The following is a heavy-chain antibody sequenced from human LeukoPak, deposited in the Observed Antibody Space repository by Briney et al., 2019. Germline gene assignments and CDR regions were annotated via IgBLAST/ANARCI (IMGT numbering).Heavy chain of an antibody. J-gene: IGHJ4*02. CDR2: IHSSGST. CDR1: GGSISDYY. Sequence: SETLSLTYTDSGGSISDYYWSSIPQPLGKGLEWIAYIHSSGSTSYNPSLKSRVTISVDTSKNQFSLKLASLTTADTAIYYCARAFSVTAAGAGYWGQGTLVTVSS. D-gene: IGHD5/OR15-5a*01. V-gene: IGHV4-59*01. CDR3: ARAFSVTAAGAGY.